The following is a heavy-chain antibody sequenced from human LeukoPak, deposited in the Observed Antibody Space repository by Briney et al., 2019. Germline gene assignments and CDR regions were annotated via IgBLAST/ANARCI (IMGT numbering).Heavy chain of an antibody. CDR3: ARGYFNSRGYSNAFDY. V-gene: IGHV4-59*01. CDR2: IYHTGST. D-gene: IGHD3-22*01. CDR1: GASISSSY. J-gene: IGHJ4*02. Sequence: SETLSLTCTVSGASISSSYWSWIRQSPGKGLEWIGYIYHTGSTKYNPSLESRVTISVDTSKNQFSLKLTSVTAADTAVYYCARGYFNSRGYSNAFDYWGQGALVTVSS.